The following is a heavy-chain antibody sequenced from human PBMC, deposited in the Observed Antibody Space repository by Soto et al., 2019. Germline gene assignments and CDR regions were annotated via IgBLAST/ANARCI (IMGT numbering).Heavy chain of an antibody. V-gene: IGHV1-18*01. CDR1: RGTFGSYG. CDR2: IIANNDNT. Sequence: ASVKVSCKASRGTFGSYGISWVRQAPGQGLEWMGWIIANNDNTIYAEKLQGRVTMTTDTSTSTAYMELRSLRSDDTAVYYCARGEYVLGPDYWGQGTLVTVSS. D-gene: IGHD4-17*01. J-gene: IGHJ4*02. CDR3: ARGEYVLGPDY.